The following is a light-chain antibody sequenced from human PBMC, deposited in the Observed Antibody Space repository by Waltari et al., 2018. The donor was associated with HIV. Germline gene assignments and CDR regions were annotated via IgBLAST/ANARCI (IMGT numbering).Light chain of an antibody. CDR2: RAS. V-gene: IGKV1-16*01. J-gene: IGKJ4*01. Sequence: DIQMAQSPASLSASLGERVSITCRASRAIGQSLAWFHQKPGKSPMALIYRASTRHTEVPPRFVGSVSGTEFVLTIVSLQPDDFGTYYCQQYSDIPRTFGGGTKV. CDR3: QQYSDIPRT. CDR1: RAIGQS.